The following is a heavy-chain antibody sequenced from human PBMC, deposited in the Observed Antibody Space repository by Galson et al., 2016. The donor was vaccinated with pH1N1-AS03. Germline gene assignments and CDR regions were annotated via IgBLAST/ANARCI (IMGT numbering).Heavy chain of an antibody. J-gene: IGHJ4*02. Sequence: LSLTCSVSGDSLDTFSWTWIRQPPGKGLEWIGYIFHSGSTYYTPSLRSRVSISLDTSKNHFSLTLSSVTAADTAMYYRARGARDSSGYYLRGFHYWGQGTLVTVSS. D-gene: IGHD3-22*01. V-gene: IGHV4-59*12. CDR3: ARGARDSSGYYLRGFHY. CDR1: GDSLDTFS. CDR2: IFHSGST.